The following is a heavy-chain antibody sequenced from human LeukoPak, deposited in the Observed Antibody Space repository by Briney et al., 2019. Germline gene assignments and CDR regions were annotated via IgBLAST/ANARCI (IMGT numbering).Heavy chain of an antibody. J-gene: IGHJ4*02. Sequence: SGGTLRLSCAASGFTFSSYGMSWVRQAPGKGLEWVSAISGSGGSTYYADSVKGRFTISRDNSKNTLYLQMNSLRAEDTAVYYCAKDSYMITTPGEFDYWGQGTLVTVSS. CDR3: AKDSYMITTPGEFDY. CDR1: GFTFSSYG. CDR2: ISGSGGST. V-gene: IGHV3-23*01. D-gene: IGHD3-16*01.